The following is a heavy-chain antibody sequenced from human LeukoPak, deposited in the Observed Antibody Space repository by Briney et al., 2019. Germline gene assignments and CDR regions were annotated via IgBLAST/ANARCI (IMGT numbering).Heavy chain of an antibody. D-gene: IGHD2-2*01. CDR1: GFTFSNYG. J-gene: IGHJ5*02. CDR3: AKDLTVVVPAAMSLGS. CDR2: ISYDGSNK. V-gene: IGHV3-30*18. Sequence: GGSLRLSCAASGFTFSNYGMHWVRQAPGKGLEWVAFISYDGSNKYYADSVKGRFTISRDKSKNTLYLQMNSLRAEDTAVYFCAKDLTVVVPAAMSLGSWGQGTLVTVSS.